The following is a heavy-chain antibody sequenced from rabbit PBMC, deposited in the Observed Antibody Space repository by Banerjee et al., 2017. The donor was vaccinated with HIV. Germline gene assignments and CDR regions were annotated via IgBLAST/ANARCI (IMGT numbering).Heavy chain of an antibody. D-gene: IGHD6-1*01. CDR1: GFSFSTSYW. V-gene: IGHV1S45*01. Sequence: QQQLEESGGGLVKPGGTLTLTCTASGFSFSTSYWMCWVRQAPGKGLEWIACIYAGSSGSTYYASWAKGRFTVSKTSSTTVTLQMTSLTAADTATYFCARGFTGSAGYGYGKTFNLWGPGTLVT. CDR2: IYAGSSGST. CDR3: ARGFTGSAGYGYGKTFNL. J-gene: IGHJ4*01.